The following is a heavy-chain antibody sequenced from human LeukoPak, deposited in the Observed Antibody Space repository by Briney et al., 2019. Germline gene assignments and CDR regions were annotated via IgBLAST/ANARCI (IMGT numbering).Heavy chain of an antibody. D-gene: IGHD6-19*01. J-gene: IGHJ4*02. V-gene: IGHV3-23*01. CDR3: AKVVLAVAGPLGIFGY. Sequence: AGGSLRLSCAASGFTFSSYAMSWVRQAPGKGLEWVSAISGSGGSTYYADSVKGRFTISRDNSKNTLYLQMNSLRAEDTAVYYCAKVVLAVAGPLGIFGYWGQGTLVTVSS. CDR2: ISGSGGST. CDR1: GFTFSSYA.